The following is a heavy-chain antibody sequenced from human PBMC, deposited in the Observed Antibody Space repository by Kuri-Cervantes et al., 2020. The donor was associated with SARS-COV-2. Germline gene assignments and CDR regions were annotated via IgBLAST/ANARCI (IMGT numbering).Heavy chain of an antibody. CDR2: ISSSSSYI. CDR3: ARDVGYCSGGSCSDYYGIDV. D-gene: IGHD2-15*01. V-gene: IGHV3-21*01. J-gene: IGHJ6*02. CDR1: GFTFSSYS. Sequence: GGSLRLSCAASGFTFSSYSMNWVRQAPGKGLEWVSSISSSSSYIYYADSVKGRFTISRDNAKNSLYLQMNSLRAEDTAVYYCARDVGYCSGGSCSDYYGIDVWGQGTTVTVSS.